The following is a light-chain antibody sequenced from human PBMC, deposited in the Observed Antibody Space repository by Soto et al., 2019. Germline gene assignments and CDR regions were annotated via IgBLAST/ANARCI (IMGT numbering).Light chain of an antibody. Sequence: QSALTQPPSASGSPGQSVTISCTGTSSDVGGYNYASWYQQHPGKAPKVIIYEVSKRPSGVPDRFSGSKSGSTASLTVSGLQAEDEADYYCGTWDSSLSAVVFGGGTQLTVL. J-gene: IGLJ2*01. CDR2: EVS. CDR1: SSDVGGYNY. CDR3: GTWDSSLSAVV. V-gene: IGLV2-8*01.